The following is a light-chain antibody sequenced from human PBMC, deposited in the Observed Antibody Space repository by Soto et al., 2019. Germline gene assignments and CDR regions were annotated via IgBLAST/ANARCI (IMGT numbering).Light chain of an antibody. CDR1: SSDIGGYNL. Sequence: QAVVTQPASVSGSPGQSITISCTGTSSDIGGYNLVSWYQQHPGRAPKLIIYEGNKWPSGVSNRFSGSKSGNTASLTISGLQAEDEADYYCCSYAGSGTFVFGAGTKVTVL. V-gene: IGLV2-23*03. CDR3: CSYAGSGTFV. J-gene: IGLJ1*01. CDR2: EGN.